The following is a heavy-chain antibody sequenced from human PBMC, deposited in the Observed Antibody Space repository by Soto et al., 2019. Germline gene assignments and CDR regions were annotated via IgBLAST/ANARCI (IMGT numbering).Heavy chain of an antibody. Sequence: ASVKVSCKASGYTFNVYDMHWVRQAPGQGLEWMGWINPNSGGTNYAQKFQGRVTLTRDTSISTAYMELSSLRSDDTAVYYCTRDASSFSLFGERVPKNWYFDLCGRGPLVTVSS. V-gene: IGHV1-2*02. CDR3: TRDASSFSLFGERVPKNWYFDL. D-gene: IGHD3-10*01. CDR1: GYTFNVYD. J-gene: IGHJ2*01. CDR2: INPNSGGT.